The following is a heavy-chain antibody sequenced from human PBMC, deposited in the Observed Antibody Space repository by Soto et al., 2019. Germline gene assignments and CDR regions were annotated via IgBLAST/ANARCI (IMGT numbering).Heavy chain of an antibody. D-gene: IGHD3-3*01. Sequence: QVQLVESGGGVVQPGRSLRLSCAASGFTFSSYAMHWVRQAPGKGLEWVAVISYDGSNKYYADSVKGRFTISRDNSKNTLYLQMNSLRAEDTAVYYCARDDFWSGGDLTYYYYGMDVWGQGTTVTVSS. J-gene: IGHJ6*02. CDR1: GFTFSSYA. CDR2: ISYDGSNK. CDR3: ARDDFWSGGDLTYYYYGMDV. V-gene: IGHV3-30-3*01.